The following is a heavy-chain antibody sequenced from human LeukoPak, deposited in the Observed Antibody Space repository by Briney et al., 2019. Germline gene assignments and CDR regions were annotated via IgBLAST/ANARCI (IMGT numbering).Heavy chain of an antibody. V-gene: IGHV3-21*01. CDR3: ARYSSSSFDY. CDR2: ISRSSSYI. Sequence: GGSLRLSCAASGFTFSSYSMNWVRRAPGKGLEWVSSISRSSSYIYYADSVKGRFTISRDNAKNSLYLQMNSLRAEDTAVYYCARYSSSSFDYWGQGTLVTVSS. CDR1: GFTFSSYS. J-gene: IGHJ4*02. D-gene: IGHD6-6*01.